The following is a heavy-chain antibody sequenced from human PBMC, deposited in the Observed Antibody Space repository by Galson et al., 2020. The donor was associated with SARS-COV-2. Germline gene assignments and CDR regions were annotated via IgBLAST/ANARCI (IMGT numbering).Heavy chain of an antibody. D-gene: IGHD7-27*01. CDR1: GFTFSSYG. V-gene: IGHV3-30*03. CDR3: ASAPSTGDTTYYYYGMDV. CDR2: ISYDGSNK. J-gene: IGHJ6*02. Sequence: QAGGSLRLSCAASGFTFSSYGMHWVRQAPGKGLEWVAVISYDGSNKYYADSVKGRFTISRDNSKNTLYLQMNSLRAEDTAVYYCASAPSTGDTTYYYYGMDVWGQGTTVTVSS.